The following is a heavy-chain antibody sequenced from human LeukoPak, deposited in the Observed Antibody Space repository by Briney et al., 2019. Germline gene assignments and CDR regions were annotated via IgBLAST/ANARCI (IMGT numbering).Heavy chain of an antibody. D-gene: IGHD6-19*01. V-gene: IGHV4-39*01. CDR3: ARPRKSSTVVAGYGLDV. CDR1: GGSISSDYY. J-gene: IGHJ6*02. Sequence: SETLSLTCTVSGGSISSDYYWGWIRQSPGKGLEWIGSIYYSGTSYYNPSLKSRVTISVDTSKNQFSLNLRSVTAADTAVYYCARPRKSSTVVAGYGLDVWGQGTKVTVSS. CDR2: IYYSGTS.